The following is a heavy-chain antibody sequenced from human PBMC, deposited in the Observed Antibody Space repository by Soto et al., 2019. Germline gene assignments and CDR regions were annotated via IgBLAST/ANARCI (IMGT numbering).Heavy chain of an antibody. CDR3: ARANRFGVSISSLDI. J-gene: IGHJ4*02. Sequence: QVQLQESGPGLVKTSETLSLSCTVSGGSIRNYFWSWIRQPPGRGLEWMGYVYYTGSTHYNPSLESRVTMSVDSSKNQVSLGLASVTAADSAVYYCARANRFGVSISSLDIWGQGSLVTVSS. D-gene: IGHD2-8*01. CDR2: VYYTGST. V-gene: IGHV4-59*13. CDR1: GGSIRNYF.